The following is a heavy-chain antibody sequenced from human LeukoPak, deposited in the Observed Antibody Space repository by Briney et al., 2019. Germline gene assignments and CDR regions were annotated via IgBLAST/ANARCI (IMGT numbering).Heavy chain of an antibody. D-gene: IGHD3-9*01. J-gene: IGHJ4*02. V-gene: IGHV1-8*02. Sequence: GASVKVSCKASGYTSTSYGISWVRQAPGQGLEWMGWMNPNSGNTGYAQKFQGRVTMTRNTSISTAYMELSSLRSEDTAVYYCARASYYDILTGYYIAGCPDYWGQGTLVTVSS. CDR3: ARASYYDILTGYYIAGCPDY. CDR1: GYTSTSYG. CDR2: MNPNSGNT.